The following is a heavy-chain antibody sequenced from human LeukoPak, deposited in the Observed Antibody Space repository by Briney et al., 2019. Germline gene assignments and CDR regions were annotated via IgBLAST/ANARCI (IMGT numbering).Heavy chain of an antibody. CDR3: ARIIKAAAADC. D-gene: IGHD6-13*01. Sequence: PGGSLRLSSVASGVTLSGYWMHWVRQAPGKGLAWVSRVDSDGTTTRYADSVKGRFTISRDNAKNTVYLQMNSLRAEGTAVYYCARIIKAAAADCWGQGTLVAVSS. CDR1: GVTLSGYW. CDR2: VDSDGTTT. V-gene: IGHV3-74*01. J-gene: IGHJ4*02.